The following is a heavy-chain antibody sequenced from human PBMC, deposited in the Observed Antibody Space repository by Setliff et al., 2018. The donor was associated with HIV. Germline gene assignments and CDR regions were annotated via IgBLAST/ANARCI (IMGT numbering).Heavy chain of an antibody. J-gene: IGHJ3*02. V-gene: IGHV1-2*02. Sequence: ASVKVSCKASGYTFTGYYMHWVRQAPGQGLEWMGWINSNSGGTNYAQRFQGRVTMTRGRSISTAYMELSRLRYDDTAVYYCARGLYSSSSRGAFDIWGQGTMVTVSS. CDR1: GYTFTGYY. D-gene: IGHD6-6*01. CDR3: ARGLYSSSSRGAFDI. CDR2: INSNSGGT.